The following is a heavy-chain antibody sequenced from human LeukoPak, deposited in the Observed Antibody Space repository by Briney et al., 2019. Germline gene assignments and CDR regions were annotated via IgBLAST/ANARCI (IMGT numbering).Heavy chain of an antibody. CDR2: INHSGST. CDR3: ARESGDTRTVNSFDF. CDR1: GGSFSGYY. D-gene: IGHD2-21*01. J-gene: IGHJ4*01. Sequence: SETLSLTCAVYGGSFSGYYWSWIRQPPGKGLERIGEINHSGSTNYNPSLKSRVTISVDTSKNQFSLKLSSVTAADTAVYFCARESGDTRTVNSFDFWGRGTLITVSS. V-gene: IGHV4-34*01.